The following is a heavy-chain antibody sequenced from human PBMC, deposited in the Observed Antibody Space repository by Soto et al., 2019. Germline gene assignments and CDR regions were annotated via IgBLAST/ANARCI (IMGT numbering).Heavy chain of an antibody. D-gene: IGHD3-3*01. CDR2: ISSSSTI. CDR1: GFTFSSYS. CDR3: ARGSEGITIFGVVIKDYYYYGMDV. Sequence: GGSLRLSCAASGFTFSSYSMNWVRQAPGKGLEWVSYISSSSTIYYADSVKGRFTISRDNAKNSLYLQMNSLRDEDTAVYYCARGSEGITIFGVVIKDYYYYGMDVWGQGTTVTVSS. J-gene: IGHJ6*02. V-gene: IGHV3-48*02.